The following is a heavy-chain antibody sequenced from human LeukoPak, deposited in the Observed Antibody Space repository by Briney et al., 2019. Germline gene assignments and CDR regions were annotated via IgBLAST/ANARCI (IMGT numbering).Heavy chain of an antibody. CDR3: ARGVGATISYYHYYIDV. V-gene: IGHV4-61*02. J-gene: IGHJ6*03. Sequence: NPSETLSLTCTVSGGSISSGSYYWSWIRQPAGKGLEWIGRIYTSGSTNYNPSLKSRVTISVDTSKNQFSLKLSSVTAADTAVYYCARGVGATISYYHYYIDVWGKGTTVTVSS. D-gene: IGHD1-26*01. CDR1: GGSISSGSYY. CDR2: IYTSGST.